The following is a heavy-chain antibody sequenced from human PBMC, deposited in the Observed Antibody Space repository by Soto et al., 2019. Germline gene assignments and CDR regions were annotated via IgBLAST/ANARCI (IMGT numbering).Heavy chain of an antibody. J-gene: IGHJ4*02. CDR1: GGSISSGDYY. D-gene: IGHD3-22*01. CDR2: IYYSGST. Sequence: QVQLQESGPGLVKPSQTLSLTCTVSGGSISSGDYYWSWIRQPPGKGLEWIGYIYYSGSTYYNPSLKSRVTISVDTSMNQFSLKLSSVTAADTAVYYCARVYYDSSGYAYYFDYWGQGTLVTVSS. CDR3: ARVYYDSSGYAYYFDY. V-gene: IGHV4-30-4*01.